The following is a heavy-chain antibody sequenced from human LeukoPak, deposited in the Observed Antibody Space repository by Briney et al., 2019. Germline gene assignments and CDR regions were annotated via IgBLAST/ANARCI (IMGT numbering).Heavy chain of an antibody. CDR2: INQSGTT. D-gene: IGHD3-16*02. Sequence: SDTLSLTCAIYGGSFSDNYWSWLRQPPGKGLEWIGEINQSGTTNYNPSLKSPVTISVDTSTNQFSLKLSSVTAADTAVHYCARTSKSPYDYVWGSDQLPYLFDYWGQGTLVTVSS. V-gene: IGHV4-34*01. CDR3: ARTSKSPYDYVWGSDQLPYLFDY. J-gene: IGHJ4*02. CDR1: GGSFSDNY.